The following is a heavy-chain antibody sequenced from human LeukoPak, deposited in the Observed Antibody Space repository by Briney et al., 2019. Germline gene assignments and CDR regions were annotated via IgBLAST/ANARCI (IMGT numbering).Heavy chain of an antibody. Sequence: TGGSLRLSCAASGFTFSNAWMSWVRQAPGKGLEWVGRIKSKTDGGTTDYAAPVKGRFTISRDDSKNTLYLQMNSLKTEDTAVYYCTTTYDFWSGSFDYWGQGTLVTVSS. D-gene: IGHD3-3*01. CDR3: TTTYDFWSGSFDY. V-gene: IGHV3-15*01. CDR2: IKSKTDGGTT. CDR1: GFTFSNAW. J-gene: IGHJ4*02.